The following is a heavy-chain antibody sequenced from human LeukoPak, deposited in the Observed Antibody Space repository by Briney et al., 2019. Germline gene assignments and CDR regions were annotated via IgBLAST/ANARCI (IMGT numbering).Heavy chain of an antibody. D-gene: IGHD4/OR15-4a*01. CDR2: INPNSGGT. V-gene: IGHV1-2*02. Sequence: ASVKVSCKASGYTFTSYDINWVRQATGQGLEWMGWINPNSGGTNYAQKFQGRVTMTRDTSISTAYMELSRLRSDDTAVYYCARPLLWWPQVGYFDYWGQGTLVTVSS. CDR3: ARPLLWWPQVGYFDY. J-gene: IGHJ4*02. CDR1: GYTFTSYD.